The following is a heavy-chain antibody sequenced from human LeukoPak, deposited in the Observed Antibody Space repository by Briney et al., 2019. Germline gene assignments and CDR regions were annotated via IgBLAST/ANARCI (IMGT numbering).Heavy chain of an antibody. CDR1: GFTFSNYW. V-gene: IGHV3-7*01. D-gene: IGHD4-11*01. CDR3: ARDGHWEVTRGHYFDY. Sequence: GGSLRLSCAASGFTFSNYWMSWVRQVPGKGLEWLANIKVDGSETYYVDSLKGRFTISRDNAKNSVYLQMNSLRVEDTAVYYCARDGHWEVTRGHYFDYWGQGTLVTVSS. CDR2: IKVDGSET. J-gene: IGHJ4*02.